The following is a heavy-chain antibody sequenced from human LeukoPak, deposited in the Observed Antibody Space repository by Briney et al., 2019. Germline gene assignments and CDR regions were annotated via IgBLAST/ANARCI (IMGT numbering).Heavy chain of an antibody. Sequence: GASVKVSCTASGYTFTSYDINWVRQATGQGLEWMGWINPNSGGTNYAQKFQGRVTMTRDTSISTAYMELSRLRSDDTAVYYCAKNLLYSSSSRGDYWGQGTLVTVSS. J-gene: IGHJ4*02. D-gene: IGHD6-6*01. V-gene: IGHV1-2*02. CDR3: AKNLLYSSSSRGDY. CDR1: GYTFTSYD. CDR2: INPNSGGT.